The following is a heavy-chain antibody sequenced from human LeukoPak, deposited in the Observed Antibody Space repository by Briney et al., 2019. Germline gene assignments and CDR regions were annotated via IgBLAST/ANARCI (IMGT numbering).Heavy chain of an antibody. D-gene: IGHD2/OR15-2a*01. CDR3: TRDATYYLRYGYFDY. J-gene: IGHJ4*02. V-gene: IGHV3-21*01. CDR2: INNVASHI. Sequence: GGSLRLSCAASGFSISSSAMNWVRQAPGKGLEWVSSINNVASHIYYASSVRGRFTISRDNAKNSVYLQMNSLRAEDTAVYYCTRDATYYLRYGYFDYWGQGTLVTVSS. CDR1: GFSISSSA.